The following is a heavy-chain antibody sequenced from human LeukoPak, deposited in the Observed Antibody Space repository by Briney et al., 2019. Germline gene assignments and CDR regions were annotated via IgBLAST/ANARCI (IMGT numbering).Heavy chain of an antibody. J-gene: IGHJ4*02. CDR3: ARRTGYCSSTSCLDY. D-gene: IGHD2-2*03. Sequence: PSETLSLTCSVSGGSISGYYWTWIRQPAGKGLEWIGRVYTSGSTHYNPSLKTRLTMSVDTSKNQFSLKLSSVTAADTAMYYCARRTGYCSSTSCLDYWGQGTLVTVSS. CDR2: VYTSGST. V-gene: IGHV4-4*07. CDR1: GGSISGYY.